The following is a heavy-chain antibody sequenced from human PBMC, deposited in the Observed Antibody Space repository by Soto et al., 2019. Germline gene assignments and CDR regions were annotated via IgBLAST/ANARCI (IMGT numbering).Heavy chain of an antibody. Sequence: PSETLSLTCSVSGGSVSNKTYYWSWIRQPPEKRLEWIGYVYYSGTTNYNPSLKSRVTISVDLSKNQFSLRLSSVTTADTALYYCARTTAVPNTLRSRYFLDYCAPASLLTVSS. J-gene: IGHJ4*02. CDR1: GGSVSNKTYY. V-gene: IGHV4-61*01. CDR2: VYYSGTT. D-gene: IGHD4-17*01. CDR3: ARTTAVPNTLRSRYFLDY.